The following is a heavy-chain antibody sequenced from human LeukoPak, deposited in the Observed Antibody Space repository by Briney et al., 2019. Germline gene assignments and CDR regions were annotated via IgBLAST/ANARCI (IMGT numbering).Heavy chain of an antibody. CDR2: VSSRGDST. CDR3: AKGGVAGTGYFDY. V-gene: IGHV3-23*01. CDR1: GFTFSSYA. D-gene: IGHD6-19*01. J-gene: IGHJ4*02. Sequence: PGGSLRLSCAASGFTFSSYAISWVRQAPGKGLEWVSAVSSRGDSTYYADSVKGRFTISRDNSKNTLYLQMNSLRAEDTAVYYCAKGGVAGTGYFDYWGQGTLVTVSS.